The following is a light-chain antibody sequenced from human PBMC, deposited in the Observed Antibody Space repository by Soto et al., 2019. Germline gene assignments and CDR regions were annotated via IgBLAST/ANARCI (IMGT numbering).Light chain of an antibody. Sequence: EIVMTQSPPTLSVSPGERATLSCRASQSVGSDLAWFQQKPGQSPRLLIYGASTRATGIPDRFGGSGSGTDFTLTVSRLEPEDFAVYYCQHYGSSSWTFGQGTKVDNK. V-gene: IGKV3-15*01. CDR2: GAS. CDR3: QHYGSSSWT. CDR1: QSVGSD. J-gene: IGKJ1*01.